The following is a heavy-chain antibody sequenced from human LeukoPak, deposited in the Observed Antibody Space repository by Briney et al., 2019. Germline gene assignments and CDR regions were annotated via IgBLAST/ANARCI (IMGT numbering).Heavy chain of an antibody. CDR3: ARSTPLYDSSGYYPDY. CDR1: GGSISSYY. V-gene: IGHV4-59*01. Sequence: SSETLSLTCTVSGGSISSYYWSWIRQPPGKGLEWIGYIYYSGSTNYNPSLKSRVTISVDTSKNQFSLKLSSVTAADTAGYYCARSTPLYDSSGYYPDYWGQGTLVTVSS. CDR2: IYYSGST. J-gene: IGHJ4*02. D-gene: IGHD3-22*01.